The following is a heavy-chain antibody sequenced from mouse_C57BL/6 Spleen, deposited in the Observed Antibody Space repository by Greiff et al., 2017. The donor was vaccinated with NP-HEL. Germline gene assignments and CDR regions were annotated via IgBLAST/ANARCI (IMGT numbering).Heavy chain of an antibody. J-gene: IGHJ3*01. CDR1: GYTFTSYW. CDR2: IHPNSGST. V-gene: IGHV1-64*01. D-gene: IGHD1-1*01. CDR3: ATYGSSYAWFAY. Sequence: QVQLQQPGAELVKPGASVKLSCKASGYTFTSYWMHWVKQRPGQGLEWIGMIHPNSGSTNYNEKFKSKATLTVDKSSSTAYMQLSSLTSEDSVVYYCATYGSSYAWFAYWGQGTLVTVSA.